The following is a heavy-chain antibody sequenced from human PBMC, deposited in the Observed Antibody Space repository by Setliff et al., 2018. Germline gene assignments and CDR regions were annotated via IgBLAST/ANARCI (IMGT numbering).Heavy chain of an antibody. Sequence: SSETLSLTCTVSGGSISSHYWSWIRQPPGKGLEWIGSIYYSGSTNYNPSLKSRVTISVDTSKNRFSLKLSSVTAADTAVYYCAGRRLDYGGNLGAFDIWGQGTMVTVSS. V-gene: IGHV4-59*11. D-gene: IGHD4-17*01. CDR2: IYYSGST. J-gene: IGHJ3*02. CDR3: AGRRLDYGGNLGAFDI. CDR1: GGSISSHY.